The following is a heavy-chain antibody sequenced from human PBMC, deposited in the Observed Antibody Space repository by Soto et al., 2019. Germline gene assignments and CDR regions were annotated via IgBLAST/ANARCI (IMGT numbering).Heavy chain of an antibody. CDR2: IYYSGST. CDR3: ARLAAYYYDSAAG. V-gene: IGHV4-39*01. J-gene: IGHJ1*01. Sequence: SETLSLTCTVSGGSISSSSYYWGWIRQPPGKGLEWIGSIYYSGSTYYNPSLKSRVTISVDTSKNQFSLKLSSVTAADTAVYYCARLAAYYYDSAAGWGQRTQVTVSS. CDR1: GGSISSSSYY. D-gene: IGHD3-22*01.